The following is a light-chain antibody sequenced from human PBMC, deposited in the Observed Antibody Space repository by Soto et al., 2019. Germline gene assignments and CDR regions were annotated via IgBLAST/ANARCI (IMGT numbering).Light chain of an antibody. CDR1: SSDVGGYNY. Sequence: QSVLTQPASVSGSPGQSITISCTGTSSDVGGYNYVSWYQHHPGKAPKLMIYDVSNRPSGVSNRFSGSKSGNTASLTISGLRPEDEADYYCSSYTTSNTRQIVFGTGTKVTV. CDR2: DVS. J-gene: IGLJ1*01. V-gene: IGLV2-14*03. CDR3: SSYTTSNTRQIV.